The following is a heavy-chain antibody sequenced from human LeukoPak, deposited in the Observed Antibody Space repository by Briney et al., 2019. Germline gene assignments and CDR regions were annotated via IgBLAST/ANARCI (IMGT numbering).Heavy chain of an antibody. D-gene: IGHD2-2*01. CDR3: ARGGYCSSTSCYFFDY. CDR2: INHSGNT. CDR1: GGSFSGYY. J-gene: IGHJ4*02. V-gene: IGHV4-34*01. Sequence: KPSETLSLTCAVYGGSFSGYYWSWIRQPPEKRLEWIGEINHSGNTNYNPSLKSRVTISVDTSKNQFSLKLSSVTAANTAVYYCARGGYCSSTSCYFFDYWGQGILVTVSS.